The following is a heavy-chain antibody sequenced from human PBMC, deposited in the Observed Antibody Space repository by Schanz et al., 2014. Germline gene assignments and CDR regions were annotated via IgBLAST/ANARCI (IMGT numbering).Heavy chain of an antibody. CDR1: GFTFSSYG. CDR2: ISYDGNNE. CDR3: AKDRGDGYSNGIFQY. Sequence: VQLLESGGRLVQPGRSLRLSCAASGFTFSSYGMHWVRQSPGKGLEWVAVISYDGNNEDYAESVKGRFTISRDNAKNTFYLHMNSLRNEDTAVYFCAKDRGDGYSNGIFQYWGLGTLVTVSS. J-gene: IGHJ4*02. V-gene: IGHV3-30*18. D-gene: IGHD5-18*01.